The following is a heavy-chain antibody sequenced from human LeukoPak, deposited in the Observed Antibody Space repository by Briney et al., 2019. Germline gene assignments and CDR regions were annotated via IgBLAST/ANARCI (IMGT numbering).Heavy chain of an antibody. Sequence: GGSLRLSCAASGFTFSSYGMHWVRQAPGKGLEWVAFISYDGSNKYYADSVKGRFTISRDNTKNTLYLQMSSLIAEDTAVYYCARGNYDILTGYCIGLDYWGQGTLVTVSS. CDR2: ISYDGSNK. CDR1: GFTFSSYG. D-gene: IGHD3-9*01. J-gene: IGHJ4*02. V-gene: IGHV3-30*03. CDR3: ARGNYDILTGYCIGLDY.